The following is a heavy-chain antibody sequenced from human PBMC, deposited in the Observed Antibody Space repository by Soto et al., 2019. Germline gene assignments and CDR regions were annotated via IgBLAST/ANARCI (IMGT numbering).Heavy chain of an antibody. CDR1: GVSISSVGYC. CDR2: IYYSGST. Sequence: SETLSLTCTVSGVSISSVGYCWSWIRQHPGKGLEWIGYIYYSGSTYYNPSLKSRVTISVDTSKNQFSLKLSSVTAADTAVYYCARDSSNLNDAFDIWGQGTMVTVSS. J-gene: IGHJ3*02. D-gene: IGHD2-2*01. CDR3: ARDSSNLNDAFDI. V-gene: IGHV4-31*03.